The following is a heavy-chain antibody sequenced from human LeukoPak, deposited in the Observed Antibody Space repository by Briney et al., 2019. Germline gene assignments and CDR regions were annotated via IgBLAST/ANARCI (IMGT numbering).Heavy chain of an antibody. Sequence: GGSLRLSCAASGFTFSSYGMHWVRQAPGKGLEWVAFIRYDGSNKYYADSVKGRFTISRDNARNSLHLQMNSLTDEDTAVYYCARDGTPDRITLFSHYFDSWGQGTLVTVSS. CDR2: IRYDGSNK. D-gene: IGHD3-9*01. V-gene: IGHV3-30*02. CDR1: GFTFSSYG. CDR3: ARDGTPDRITLFSHYFDS. J-gene: IGHJ4*02.